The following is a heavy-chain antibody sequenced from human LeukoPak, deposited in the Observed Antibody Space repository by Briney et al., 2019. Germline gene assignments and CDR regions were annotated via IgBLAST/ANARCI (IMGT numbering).Heavy chain of an antibody. CDR2: ISGGGDA. CDR3: AKEGITGADS. CDR1: GFPFNRFA. V-gene: IGHV3-23*01. Sequence: GSLRLSCTASGFPFNRFAMSWVRQAPGQGLAWVSAISGGGDAHYADSVKGRFTISRDNSKNTLFLHMNNLTADDTALYYCAKEGITGADSWGQGTLVSVSS. J-gene: IGHJ4*02.